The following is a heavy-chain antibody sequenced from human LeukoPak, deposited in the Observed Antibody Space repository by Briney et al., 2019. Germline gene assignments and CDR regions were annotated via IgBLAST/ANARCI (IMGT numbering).Heavy chain of an antibody. CDR3: AKDEEGSGWFSLFDY. CDR1: GFTFSSYW. V-gene: IGHV3-7*03. J-gene: IGHJ4*02. CDR2: IKEDGSEK. D-gene: IGHD6-19*01. Sequence: GGSLRLSCAASGFTFSSYWMSWVRQAPGKGLEWVANIKEDGSEKYYVDSVKGRFTISRDNSKNTLYLQMNSLRAEDTAVYYCAKDEEGSGWFSLFDYWGQGTLVTVSS.